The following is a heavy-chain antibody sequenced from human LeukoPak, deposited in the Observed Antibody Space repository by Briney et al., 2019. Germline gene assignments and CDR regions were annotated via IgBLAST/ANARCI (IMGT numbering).Heavy chain of an antibody. D-gene: IGHD3-3*01. J-gene: IGHJ5*02. Sequence: SETLSLTCTVSGGSLSSYYWSWIRQPPGKGLEWIGYIYYSGSTNYNPSLKSRVTISVDTSKNQFSLKLSSVTAADTAVYYCARVGYDLTNWFDPWGQGTLVTVSS. V-gene: IGHV4-59*01. CDR3: ARVGYDLTNWFDP. CDR1: GGSLSSYY. CDR2: IYYSGST.